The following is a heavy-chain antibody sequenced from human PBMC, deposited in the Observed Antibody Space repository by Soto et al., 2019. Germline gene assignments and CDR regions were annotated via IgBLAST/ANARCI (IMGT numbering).Heavy chain of an antibody. V-gene: IGHV3-48*02. D-gene: IGHD3-9*01. J-gene: IGHJ1*01. CDR3: ASRQMALDH. CDR1: GFTFSYYG. CDR2: ISSSSSII. Sequence: EVQLVESGGGLVQPGGSLRLSCTTPGFTFSYYGMNWGRQAPGKGLEWVSYISSSSSIIYYADSVKGLFTISRDNGKNFLYLEMNSLRDEDTSMYYCASRQMALDHWGQGTPVIVSS.